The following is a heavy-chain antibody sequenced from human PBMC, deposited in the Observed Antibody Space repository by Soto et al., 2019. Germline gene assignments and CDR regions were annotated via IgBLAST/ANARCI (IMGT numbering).Heavy chain of an antibody. CDR2: IIPIFGTA. CDR1: GGTFSSYA. D-gene: IGHD3-9*01. J-gene: IGHJ5*02. Sequence: SVKVSCKASGGTFSSYAISWVRQAPGQGLEWMGGIIPIFGTANYAQKFQGRVTITADESTSTAYMELSSLRSEDTAVYYCARAGYYDILTGPPNWFDPWGQGTLVTVS. CDR3: ARAGYYDILTGPPNWFDP. V-gene: IGHV1-69*13.